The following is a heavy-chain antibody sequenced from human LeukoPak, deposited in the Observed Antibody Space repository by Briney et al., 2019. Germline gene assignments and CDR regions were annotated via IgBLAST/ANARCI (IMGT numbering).Heavy chain of an antibody. V-gene: IGHV3-74*01. Sequence: GGSLRLSCAASGFTFSSYWMHWVRQAPGKGLVWVSRINSDGSSTSYADSVKGRFTISRDNAKNTLYLQMNSLRAEDTAVYYCAREDSSSWAYWHLDLWGRGTLATVSS. J-gene: IGHJ2*01. CDR3: AREDSSSWAYWHLDL. CDR1: GFTFSSYW. CDR2: INSDGSST. D-gene: IGHD6-13*01.